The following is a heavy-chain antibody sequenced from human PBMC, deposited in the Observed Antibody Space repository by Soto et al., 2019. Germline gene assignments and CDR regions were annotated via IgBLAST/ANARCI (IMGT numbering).Heavy chain of an antibody. D-gene: IGHD6-13*01. J-gene: IGHJ6*02. CDR3: AKDMAAIAAAGYMDV. Sequence: QVQLVESGGGVVQPGRSLRLSCAASGFTFSSYGMHWVRQAPGKGLEWVAVISYDGSNKYYADSVKGRFTISRDNSKNTLYLQMNSLRAEDTAVYYCAKDMAAIAAAGYMDVWGQGTTVTVSS. CDR1: GFTFSSYG. V-gene: IGHV3-30*18. CDR2: ISYDGSNK.